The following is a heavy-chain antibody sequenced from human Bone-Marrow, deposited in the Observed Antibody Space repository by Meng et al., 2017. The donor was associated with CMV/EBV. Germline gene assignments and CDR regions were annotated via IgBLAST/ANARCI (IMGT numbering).Heavy chain of an antibody. Sequence: GESLKISCAASGFTFSNYAMSWVRQAPGKGLEWVSVIYPDGSTTFYADSVKGRFTTLRANSKNTLYLQMNSLRDGDTAVYYCTKDDNGYTGEGGDWGPGNLVNVAS. CDR2: IYPDGSTT. CDR3: TKDDNGYTGEGGD. D-gene: IGHD3-16*01. V-gene: IGHV3-23*03. CDR1: GFTFSNYA. J-gene: IGHJ4*02.